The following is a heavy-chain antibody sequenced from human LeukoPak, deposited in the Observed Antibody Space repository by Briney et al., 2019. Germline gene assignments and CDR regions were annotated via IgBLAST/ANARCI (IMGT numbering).Heavy chain of an antibody. CDR3: AKDKGVVAFDI. CDR2: IRNDGSDK. D-gene: IGHD2-15*01. Sequence: GGSLRLSCATAGLTFSNHGMHWVRQAPGKGLEGVTFIRNDGSDKYYADSVKGRFTISRDNSKNTLYLQMNTLRAEDTAVYYCAKDKGVVAFDIWGQGTMVTVSS. CDR1: GLTFSNHG. J-gene: IGHJ3*02. V-gene: IGHV3-30*02.